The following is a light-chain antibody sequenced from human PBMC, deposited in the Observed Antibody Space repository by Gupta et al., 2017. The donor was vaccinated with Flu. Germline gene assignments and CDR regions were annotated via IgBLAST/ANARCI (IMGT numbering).Light chain of an antibody. Sequence: VLTPPPGSLPSSPGERATITSWDTQSVSSTYLTWYQHKPGQAPRLLICDASSWPTGIPDSFSGRGSGTDFTLTISRLEPEDVAVYYCQQYGSPPNTFGQGTKLEIK. V-gene: IGKV3-20*01. CDR2: DAS. CDR3: QQYGSPPNT. CDR1: QSVSSTY. J-gene: IGKJ2*01.